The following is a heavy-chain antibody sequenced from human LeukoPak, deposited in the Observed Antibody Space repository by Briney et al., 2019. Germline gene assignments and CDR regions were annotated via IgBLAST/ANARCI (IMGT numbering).Heavy chain of an antibody. V-gene: IGHV4-34*01. CDR2: INHYGST. J-gene: IGHJ4*02. D-gene: IGHD2-2*01. CDR3: RCTSHRDYFDY. Sequence: PSETLSLTCAVHGGSFSYYYWTWIRQSPGKGLEWIGEINHYGSTNYNPSLKSRVTISVDTFKKQFSLKLSSVTVADTAVYYCRCTSHRDYFDYWGQGTLVTVSS. CDR1: GGSFSYYY.